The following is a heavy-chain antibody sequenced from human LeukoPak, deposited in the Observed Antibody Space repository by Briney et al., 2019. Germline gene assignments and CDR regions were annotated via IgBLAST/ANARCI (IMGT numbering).Heavy chain of an antibody. D-gene: IGHD4-17*01. V-gene: IGHV3-21*01. Sequence: GGSLRLSSAASGFTFSSYSMNWVRQAPGKGLEWVSSISSSSSYIYYADSVKGRFTISRDNAKNSLYLQMNSLRAEDTAVYYCARDPKTTVVTRGWFDPWGQGTLVTVSS. CDR3: ARDPKTTVVTRGWFDP. CDR2: ISSSSSYI. J-gene: IGHJ5*02. CDR1: GFTFSSYS.